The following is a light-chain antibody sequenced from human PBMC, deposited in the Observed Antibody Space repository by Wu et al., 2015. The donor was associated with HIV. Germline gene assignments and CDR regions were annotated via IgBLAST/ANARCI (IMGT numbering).Light chain of an antibody. Sequence: EIVLTQSPGTLSLSPGERATLSCRATQDVSSTYLGWYQQKPGQAPRLLIYGVSSRATGIPDRFSGSGSGTDFTLTISRLEPEDFAVYYCQQYGSSPPYTFGQGTKLEIK. V-gene: IGKV3-20*01. CDR2: GVS. CDR3: QQYGSSPPYT. CDR1: QDVSSTY. J-gene: IGKJ2*01.